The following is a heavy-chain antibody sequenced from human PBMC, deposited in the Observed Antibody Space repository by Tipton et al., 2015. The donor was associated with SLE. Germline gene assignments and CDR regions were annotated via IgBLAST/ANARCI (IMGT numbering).Heavy chain of an antibody. D-gene: IGHD7-27*01. Sequence: GLVKPSETLSLVCVVNRGSLTGYSWNWIRQFPGKGLEWIGEIDRDGSPNYKSSLQNRVTMSVDRSGNQFSLRLTSVPAADTAIYYCARDPTLNWDYGIYFDYWGQGILVTVSS. CDR3: ARDPTLNWDYGIYFDY. V-gene: IGHV4-34*10. J-gene: IGHJ4*02. CDR1: RGSLTGYS. CDR2: IDRDGSP.